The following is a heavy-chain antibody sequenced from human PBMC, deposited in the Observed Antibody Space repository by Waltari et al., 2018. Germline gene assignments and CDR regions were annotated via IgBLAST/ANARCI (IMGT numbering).Heavy chain of an antibody. CDR1: DKSISSGYF. V-gene: IGHV4-38-2*01. CDR2: FYFGGNT. D-gene: IGHD6-19*01. Sequence: QVRLQESGPGLVKPSETLSLTGAVSDKSISSGYFWGWIRQAPGKGLEWIGSFYFGGNTYYNPTLQSRVSISIDTSKNQFSLRLTSVTAADTAVYYCVSRVTVAGLFDYCGQGSMVTVSP. J-gene: IGHJ4*02. CDR3: VSRVTVAGLFDY.